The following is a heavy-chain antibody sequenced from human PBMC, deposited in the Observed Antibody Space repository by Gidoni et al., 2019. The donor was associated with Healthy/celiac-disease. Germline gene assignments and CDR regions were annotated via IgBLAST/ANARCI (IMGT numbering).Heavy chain of an antibody. D-gene: IGHD2-21*02. CDR2: ISSSGSTI. J-gene: IGHJ3*02. CDR1: GFTFSDYY. V-gene: IGHV3-11*01. CDR3: ARDLHCGGDCYPGDAFDI. Sequence: QVQLVESGGGLVQPGGSLRLSCAASGFTFSDYYMSWIRQAPGKGLEWVSYISSSGSTIYYADSVKGRFTISRDNAKNSLYLQMNSLRAEDTAVYYCARDLHCGGDCYPGDAFDIWGQGTMVTVSS.